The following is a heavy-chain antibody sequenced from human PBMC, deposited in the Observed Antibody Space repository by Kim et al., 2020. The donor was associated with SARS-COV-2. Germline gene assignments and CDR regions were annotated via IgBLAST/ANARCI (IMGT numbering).Heavy chain of an antibody. V-gene: IGHV1-8*01. CDR1: GYTFTSSD. CDR3: ARGSGGLLWFGELVLYY. Sequence: ASVKVSCKASGYTFTSSDINWVRQATGQGLEWMGWMNPNSGDTVHAQKFQGRVTMTRNTSISTAYMELSSLTSEDTAVYYCARGSGGLLWFGELVLYYWGQGTLVTVSS. D-gene: IGHD3-10*01. CDR2: MNPNSGDT. J-gene: IGHJ4*02.